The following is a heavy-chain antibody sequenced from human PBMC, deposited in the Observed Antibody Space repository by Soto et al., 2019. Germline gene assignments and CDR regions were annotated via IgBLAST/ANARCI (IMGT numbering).Heavy chain of an antibody. CDR1: GFGLTLSTSA. V-gene: IGHV3-23*01. J-gene: IGHJ4*02. CDR2: ISGSGGST. Sequence: TGGSLRLACAASGFGLTLSTSAMSWVRQAPGKGLEWVSAISGSGGSTYYADSVKGRFTISRDNSKNTLYLQMNSLRAEDTAVYYCAKVKGLVQFYFDYWGQGTLVTVSS. D-gene: IGHD6-19*01. CDR3: AKVKGLVQFYFDY.